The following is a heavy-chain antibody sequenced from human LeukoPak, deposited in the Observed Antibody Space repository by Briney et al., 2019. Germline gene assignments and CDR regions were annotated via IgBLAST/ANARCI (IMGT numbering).Heavy chain of an antibody. V-gene: IGHV3-33*08. CDR2: IWYDGSNK. CDR1: GFTFTSCA. D-gene: IGHD3-22*01. Sequence: PGGSLRLSCAASGFTFTSCAMHWVRQAPGKGLEWVAVIWYDGSNKYYADSVKGRFTISRDNSKNTLYLQMNSLRAEDTAVYYCAREYYDSSGSYYFDYWGQGTLVTVSS. J-gene: IGHJ4*02. CDR3: AREYYDSSGSYYFDY.